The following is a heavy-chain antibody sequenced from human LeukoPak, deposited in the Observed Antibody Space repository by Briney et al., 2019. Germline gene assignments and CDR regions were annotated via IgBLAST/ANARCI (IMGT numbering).Heavy chain of an antibody. V-gene: IGHV4-59*01. CDR1: GGSISXYX. CDR2: IYSSGXT. J-gene: IGHJ1*01. CDR3: AKTYYSSSGSWD. D-gene: IGHD3-10*01. Sequence: SETLSLTCTVSGGSISXYXWSWIRQSPGKGXXXXGYIYSSGXTXXXXXXXXRVTMSVXXSKNQFSLRLNSVTAADTAVYCCAKTYYSSSGSWDWGQGTLVTVSS.